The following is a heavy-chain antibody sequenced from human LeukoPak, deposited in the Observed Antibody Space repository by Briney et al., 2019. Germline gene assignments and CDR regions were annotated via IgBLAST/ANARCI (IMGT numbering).Heavy chain of an antibody. CDR2: IYHSGST. J-gene: IGHJ3*02. CDR1: GYSISSGYY. V-gene: IGHV4-38-2*02. D-gene: IGHD3-16*01. Sequence: SETLSLTCTVSGYSISSGYYWGWIRQPPGKGLVWIGSIYHSGSTYYNPSLKSRVTISVDTSKNQFSLKLSSVTAADTAVYYCAGGDGDIWGQGTMVTVSS. CDR3: AGGDGDI.